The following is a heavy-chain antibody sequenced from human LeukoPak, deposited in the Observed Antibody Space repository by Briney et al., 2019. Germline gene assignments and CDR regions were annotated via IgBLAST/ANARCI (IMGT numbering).Heavy chain of an antibody. CDR2: IYYSGST. V-gene: IGHV4-34*01. CDR3: AREIVVVPAAIGGGIDY. D-gene: IGHD2-2*01. J-gene: IGHJ4*02. Sequence: SETLSLTCAVYGGSFSGYYWSWIRQPPGKGLEWIGSIYYSGSTYYNPSLKSRVTISVDTSKNQFSLKLSSVTAADTAVYYCAREIVVVPAAIGGGIDYWGQGTLVTVSS. CDR1: GGSFSGYY.